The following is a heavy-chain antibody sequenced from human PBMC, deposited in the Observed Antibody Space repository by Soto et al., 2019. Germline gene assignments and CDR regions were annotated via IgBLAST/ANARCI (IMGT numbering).Heavy chain of an antibody. V-gene: IGHV3-30*09. J-gene: IGHJ4*02. CDR1: GFTFSSYA. CDR2: ISPEGLNN. Sequence: QVRLVESGGGVVQAGGSLRLSCKASGFTFSSYAIHWVRQAPGKGLEWGSVISPEGLNNHSAESVRGRFEISRDNPKNMVHLEMNRLRLEDTAVYFCARRLTTTVSALGYWGQGSLVNVSS. D-gene: IGHD4-17*01. CDR3: ARRLTTTVSALGY.